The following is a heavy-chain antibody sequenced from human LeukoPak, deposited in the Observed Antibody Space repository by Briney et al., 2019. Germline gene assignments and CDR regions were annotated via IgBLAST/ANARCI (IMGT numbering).Heavy chain of an antibody. V-gene: IGHV3-30-3*01. CDR1: GFTFSSYA. CDR3: ARDARVGLSEYGMDV. CDR2: ISYDGSNK. J-gene: IGHJ6*02. Sequence: GRSLRLSCAASGFTFSSYAMHWVRQAPGKGLEWVAVISYDGSNKYYADSVKGRFTISRDNAKNSLYLQMNSLRTEDTALYHCARDARVGLSEYGMDVWGQGTTVTVSS.